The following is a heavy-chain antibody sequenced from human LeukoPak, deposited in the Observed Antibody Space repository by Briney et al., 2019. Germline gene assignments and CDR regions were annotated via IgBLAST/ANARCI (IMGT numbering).Heavy chain of an antibody. CDR2: ISYDGSNK. J-gene: IGHJ3*02. CDR3: AKNYYDSITDAFDI. D-gene: IGHD3-22*01. Sequence: GGSLRLSCAASGFTFSSYGMHWVRQAPGKGLEWVAVISYDGSNKYYADSVKGRFTISRDNSKNTLYLQMNSLRAEDTAVYYCAKNYYDSITDAFDIWGQGTMVTVSS. V-gene: IGHV3-30*18. CDR1: GFTFSSYG.